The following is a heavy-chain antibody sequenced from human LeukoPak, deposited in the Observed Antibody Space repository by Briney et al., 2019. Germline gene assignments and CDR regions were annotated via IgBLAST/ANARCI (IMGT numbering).Heavy chain of an antibody. Sequence: GGSLRLSCAASGFTFSSYAMSWVRQAPGKGLEWVSAISGGGSGTYYAGSVKGRFTLSRDNSKNTLHLQMNSLRAEDTAVYYCAKKLSAFGTFDYWGQGTLVTVSS. CDR2: ISGGGSGT. CDR3: AKKLSAFGTFDY. V-gene: IGHV3-23*01. D-gene: IGHD3/OR15-3a*01. CDR1: GFTFSSYA. J-gene: IGHJ4*02.